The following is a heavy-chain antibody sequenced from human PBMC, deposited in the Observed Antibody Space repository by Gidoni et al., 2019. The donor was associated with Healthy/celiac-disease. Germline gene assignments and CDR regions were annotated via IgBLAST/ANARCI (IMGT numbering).Heavy chain of an antibody. D-gene: IGHD4-17*01. CDR3: AREEGDYGDYVVNY. CDR2: INPNRGGT. V-gene: IGHV1-2*04. CDR1: GYTFTGYY. J-gene: IGHJ4*02. Sequence: QVQLVQSGAEVKKTGATVKVSCKASGYTFTGYYMHWVRQAPGQGLEWMGWINPNRGGTNYAQKFQAWVTMTRDTSISTAYMELSRLRSDDTAVYYCAREEGDYGDYVVNYWGQGTLVTVSS.